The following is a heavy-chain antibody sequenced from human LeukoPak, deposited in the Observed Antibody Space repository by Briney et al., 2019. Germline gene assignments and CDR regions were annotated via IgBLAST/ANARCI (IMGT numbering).Heavy chain of an antibody. CDR2: INHSGST. Sequence: SETLSHTCAVYGGSFSGYYWSWIRQPPGKGLEWIGEINHSGSTNYNPSLKSRVTISVDTSKNQFSLKLSSVTAADTAVYYCARDLAARPQDYWGQGTLVTVSS. V-gene: IGHV4-34*01. CDR1: GGSFSGYY. CDR3: ARDLAARPQDY. D-gene: IGHD6-6*01. J-gene: IGHJ4*02.